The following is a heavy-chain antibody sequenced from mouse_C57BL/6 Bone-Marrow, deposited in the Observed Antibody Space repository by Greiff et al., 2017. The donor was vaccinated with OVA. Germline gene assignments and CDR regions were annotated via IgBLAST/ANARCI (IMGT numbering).Heavy chain of an antibody. Sequence: QVQLQQPGAELVMPGASVKLSCKASGYTFTSYLMHWVKQRPGQGLEWIGEIDPSDSYTNYNQKFKGKSTLTVDKSSSTAYMQLSSLTSEDSAVYYCAREGASNYDYWGQGTTLTVSS. CDR1: GYTFTSYL. V-gene: IGHV1-69*01. CDR2: IDPSDSYT. D-gene: IGHD2-5*01. CDR3: AREGASNYDY. J-gene: IGHJ2*01.